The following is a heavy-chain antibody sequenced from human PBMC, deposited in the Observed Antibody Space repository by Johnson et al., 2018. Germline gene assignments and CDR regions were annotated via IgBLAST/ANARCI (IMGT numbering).Heavy chain of an antibody. Sequence: LVESGGGLVKPGGSLRLSCAASGFTFSDYYMSWIRQAPGKGLEWVSYISSSSSTIYYADSVKGRFTIPRDNAKHSLYLQMNSLRDEDKAVYYCAGKPRGGALGKTYSYYYMDVWGKGTTVTVSS. CDR3: AGKPRGGALGKTYSYYYMDV. D-gene: IGHD1-14*01. CDR2: ISSSSSTI. J-gene: IGHJ6*03. V-gene: IGHV3-11*04. CDR1: GFTFSDYY.